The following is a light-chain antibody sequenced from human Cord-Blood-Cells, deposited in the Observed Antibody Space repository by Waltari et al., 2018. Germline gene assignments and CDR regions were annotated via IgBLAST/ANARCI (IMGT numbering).Light chain of an antibody. Sequence: DIQMTQSPSTLSASVGDRVTITCRASQSISSWLAWYQQKPGKASKLLIYKASSLESGVPSRFSGSGSGTEFTLTISSLQPDDFATYYCQQYNSPVYTFGQGTKLEIK. CDR1: QSISSW. CDR2: KAS. J-gene: IGKJ2*01. V-gene: IGKV1-5*03. CDR3: QQYNSPVYT.